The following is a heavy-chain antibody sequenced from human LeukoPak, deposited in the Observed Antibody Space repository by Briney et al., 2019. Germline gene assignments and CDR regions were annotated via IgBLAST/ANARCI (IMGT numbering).Heavy chain of an antibody. Sequence: ASVKVSCKASGYTFTSYYMHWVRQAPGQGLEWMGIISPSGGSTSYAQKFQGRVTMTRDTSTSTVYMELSSLRSEDTAVYYCARERIVVVPAAMPYYYYGMDVWGQGTTVTVSS. J-gene: IGHJ6*02. D-gene: IGHD2-2*01. CDR2: ISPSGGST. V-gene: IGHV1-46*01. CDR1: GYTFTSYY. CDR3: ARERIVVVPAAMPYYYYGMDV.